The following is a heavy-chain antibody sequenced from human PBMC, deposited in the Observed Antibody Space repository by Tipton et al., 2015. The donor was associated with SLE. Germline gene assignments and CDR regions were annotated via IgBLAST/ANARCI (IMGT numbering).Heavy chain of an antibody. Sequence: TLSLTCAVYGGSFSGYYWSWIRQPPGKGLEWIGEIYHSGSTNYNPSLKSRVTISVDKSKNQFSLKLSSVTAADTAVYYCASTSSSGIAARRGGWFDPWGQGTLVTVSS. D-gene: IGHD6-6*01. V-gene: IGHV4-34*01. CDR1: GGSFSGYY. J-gene: IGHJ5*02. CDR3: ASTSSSGIAARRGGWFDP. CDR2: IYHSGST.